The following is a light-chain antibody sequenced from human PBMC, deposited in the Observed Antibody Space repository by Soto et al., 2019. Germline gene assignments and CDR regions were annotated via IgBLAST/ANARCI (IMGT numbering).Light chain of an antibody. CDR3: SSYAGSNNLV. V-gene: IGLV2-8*01. J-gene: IGLJ3*02. Sequence: QSVLTQPPSASGSPGQSVTISCTGTSSDIGGYDYVSWYQQHPGKAPKLIIYEVNKRPSGVPDRFSGSMSGNTASLIVSGLQAEDEADYYCSSYAGSNNLVFAGGTQLTVL. CDR2: EVN. CDR1: SSDIGGYDY.